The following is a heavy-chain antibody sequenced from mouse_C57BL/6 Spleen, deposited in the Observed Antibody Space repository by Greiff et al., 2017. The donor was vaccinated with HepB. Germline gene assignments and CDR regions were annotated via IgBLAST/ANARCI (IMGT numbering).Heavy chain of an antibody. CDR2: ISDGGSYT. CDR3: AKKEANWDYFDY. Sequence: DVKLVESGGGLVKPGGSLKLSCAASGFTFSSYAMSWVRQTPEKRLEWVATISDGGSYTYYPDNVKGRCTISRDNATNNLYLQMSHLKSEDTAMYYCAKKEANWDYFDYWGQGTTLTVSS. CDR1: GFTFSSYA. V-gene: IGHV5-4*03. J-gene: IGHJ2*01. D-gene: IGHD4-1*01.